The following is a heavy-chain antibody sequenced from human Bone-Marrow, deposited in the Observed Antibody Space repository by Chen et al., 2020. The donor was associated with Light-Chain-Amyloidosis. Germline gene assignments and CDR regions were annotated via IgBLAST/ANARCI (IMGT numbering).Heavy chain of an antibody. CDR3: ARRRDGYNFDY. D-gene: IGHD5-12*01. V-gene: IGHV5-51*01. CDR2: IYPDDSDA. Sequence: EVQLEQSGPEVKKPGESLKISCKGSGYTFPNYWIGWVRQMPGKGVAWMGVIYPDDSDARYSPSFEGQVTISADKSITTAYLQWRSLKASDTAMYYCARRRDGYNFDYWGQGTLVTVSS. CDR1: GYTFPNYW. J-gene: IGHJ4*02.